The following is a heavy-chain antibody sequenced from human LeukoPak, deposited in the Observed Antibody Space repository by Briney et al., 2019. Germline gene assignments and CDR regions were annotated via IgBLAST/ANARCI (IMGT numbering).Heavy chain of an antibody. CDR3: ARDYGDYLDY. D-gene: IGHD4-17*01. V-gene: IGHV1-18*04. CDR1: GYTFTSYG. CDR2: ISAYNGNT. J-gene: IGHJ4*02. Sequence: GAAVKVSCKASGYTFTSYGISWVRQAPGQRPEWMGWISAYNGNTNYAQKLQGRVTMTTDTSTSAAYMELRSLRSDDTAVYYCARDYGDYLDYWGQGTLVTVSS.